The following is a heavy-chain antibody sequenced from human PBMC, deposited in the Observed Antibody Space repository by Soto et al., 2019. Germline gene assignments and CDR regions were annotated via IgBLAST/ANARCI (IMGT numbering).Heavy chain of an antibody. D-gene: IGHD3-10*01. CDR3: ASVFYYGSGSYFSYFPMDV. Sequence: SETLSLTCAVYGGSFSGYYWSWIRQPPGKGLEWIGEINHSGSTNYNPSLKSRVTISVDTSKNQFSLKLSSVTAADTAVYYCASVFYYGSGSYFSYFPMDVLVQGTTVT. CDR2: INHSGST. J-gene: IGHJ6*02. CDR1: GGSFSGYY. V-gene: IGHV4-34*01.